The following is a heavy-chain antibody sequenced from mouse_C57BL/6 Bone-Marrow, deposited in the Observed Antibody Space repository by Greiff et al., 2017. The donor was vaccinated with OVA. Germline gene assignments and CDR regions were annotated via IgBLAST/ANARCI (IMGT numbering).Heavy chain of an antibody. CDR3: AREGLYYGGFAY. J-gene: IGHJ3*01. Sequence: EVQLVESEGGLVQPGSSMKLSCTASGFTFSDYYMAWVRQVPEKGLEWVANINYDGSSAYYLDSLKSRFIISRDNAKNILYLQMSSLKSEDTATYYGAREGLYYGGFAYWGQGTLVTVSA. D-gene: IGHD1-1*01. V-gene: IGHV5-16*01. CDR2: INYDGSSA. CDR1: GFTFSDYY.